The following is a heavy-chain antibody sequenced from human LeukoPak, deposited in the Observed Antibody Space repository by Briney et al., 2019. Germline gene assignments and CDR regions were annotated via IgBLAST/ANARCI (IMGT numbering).Heavy chain of an antibody. CDR2: IYPSGST. V-gene: IGHV4-4*07. D-gene: IGHD1-1*01. CDR1: GGSINTYF. Sequence: SETLSLTCTVSGGSINTYFWTWIRQPAGKGLQWIGRIYPSGSTNYSPSLKSRLTMSVDTSNNQFSLKLSSVTAADTAVYYCARDRYGGIIDSWGQGTLVTVSS. CDR3: ARDRYGGIIDS. J-gene: IGHJ4*02.